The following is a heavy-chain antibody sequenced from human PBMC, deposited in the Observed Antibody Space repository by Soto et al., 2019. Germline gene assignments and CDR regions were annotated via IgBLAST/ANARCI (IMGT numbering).Heavy chain of an antibody. Sequence: PGGSLRLSCAASGFTFSDYYMSWIHQAPGKGLEWVSYISSSSSYTNYADSVKGRFTISRDNAKNSLYLQMNSLRAEDTAVYYCAREGGTLAQEDNYYYGMDVWGQGTTVTVSS. CDR1: GFTFSDYY. CDR2: ISSSSSYT. CDR3: AREGGTLAQEDNYYYGMDV. V-gene: IGHV3-11*06. J-gene: IGHJ6*02. D-gene: IGHD2-15*01.